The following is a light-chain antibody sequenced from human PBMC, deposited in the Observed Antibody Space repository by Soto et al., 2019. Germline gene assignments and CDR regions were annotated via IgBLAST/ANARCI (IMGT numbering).Light chain of an antibody. CDR1: QSVSSNY. V-gene: IGKV3-20*01. CDR2: DTS. CDR3: QQYGSSPT. J-gene: IGKJ1*01. Sequence: EIVLTQSPGTLSLSPGERATLSCRASQSVSSNYLAWYQQKPGQAPRLVISDTSDRATGIPDRFSGSGSGTDFTLTISRLEPEDFAVYYCQQYGSSPTFGQGTKVDIK.